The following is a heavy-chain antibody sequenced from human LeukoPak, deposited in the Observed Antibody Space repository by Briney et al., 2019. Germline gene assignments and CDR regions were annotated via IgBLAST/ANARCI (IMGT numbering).Heavy chain of an antibody. CDR3: ARHQWLGPFES. V-gene: IGHV4-39*01. D-gene: IGHD6-19*01. CDR2: IYFSGST. J-gene: IGHJ4*02. Sequence: SETLSLTCIVFGGSISSSSHYWGWIRQPPGEGLEWLGSIYFSGSTYYSPSHKSRVTISVDPSTNQFSLKLSSVTAADTAVYFCARHQWLGPFESWGQGTLVTVSS. CDR1: GGSISSSSHY.